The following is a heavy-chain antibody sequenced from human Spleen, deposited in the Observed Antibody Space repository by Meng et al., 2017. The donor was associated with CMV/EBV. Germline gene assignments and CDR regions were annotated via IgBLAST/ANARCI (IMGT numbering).Heavy chain of an antibody. CDR2: ISSSGSSK. CDR1: GFTFSDYY. V-gene: IGHV3-11*04. D-gene: IGHD3-9*01. J-gene: IGHJ4*02. Sequence: GGSLRLSYAASGFTFSDYYMSWIRQAPGKGLEWVSYISSSGSSKHYADSVKGRFTISRDNPKNSLYLQMNSLRAEDTAVYYCERDADYGLLTGPQRGGDFWGQGTLVTVSS. CDR3: ERDADYGLLTGPQRGGDF.